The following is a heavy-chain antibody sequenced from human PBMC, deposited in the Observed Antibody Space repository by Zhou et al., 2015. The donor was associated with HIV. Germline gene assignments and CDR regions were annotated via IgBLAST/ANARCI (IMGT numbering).Heavy chain of an antibody. CDR3: AREVEMTTVVTNEGSYNWFDP. Sequence: QVQLVQSGAEVKKPGSSVKVSCKASGGTFSSYAISWVRQAPGQGLEWMGGIIPIFGTANYAQKFQGRVTITADESTSTAYMELSSLRSEDTAVYYCAREVEMTTVVTNEGSYNWFDPWGQGTLVTVSS. D-gene: IGHD4-23*01. V-gene: IGHV1-69*01. CDR2: IIPIFGTA. J-gene: IGHJ5*02. CDR1: GGTFSSYA.